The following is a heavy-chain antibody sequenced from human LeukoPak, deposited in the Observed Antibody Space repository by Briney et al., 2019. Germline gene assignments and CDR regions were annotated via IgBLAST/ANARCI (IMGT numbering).Heavy chain of an antibody. CDR3: ARLVVVTASPPGDY. D-gene: IGHD2-21*02. Sequence: SETLSLTCTVSGGSISSSNWWSWVRQPPGKGLEWIGEIYHSGSTNYNPSLKSRVTISVDKSKNQFSLKLSSVTAADTAVYYCARLVVVTASPPGDYWGQGTLVTVSS. J-gene: IGHJ4*02. V-gene: IGHV4-4*02. CDR1: GGSISSSNW. CDR2: IYHSGST.